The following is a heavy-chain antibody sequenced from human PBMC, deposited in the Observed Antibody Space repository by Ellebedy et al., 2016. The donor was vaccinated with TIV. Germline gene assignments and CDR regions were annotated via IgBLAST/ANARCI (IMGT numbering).Heavy chain of an antibody. CDR3: ARKISGWFDS. CDR2: IYHSGST. D-gene: IGHD2-15*01. Sequence: GSLRLSXAVSGGSISSSNWWSWVRQPPGKGLEWIGEIYHSGSTNYNPSLKSRVTISVDKSKNQFSLRLNSVTAADTAVYYCARKISGWFDSWGQGTLVTVSS. CDR1: GGSISSSNW. J-gene: IGHJ5*01. V-gene: IGHV4-4*02.